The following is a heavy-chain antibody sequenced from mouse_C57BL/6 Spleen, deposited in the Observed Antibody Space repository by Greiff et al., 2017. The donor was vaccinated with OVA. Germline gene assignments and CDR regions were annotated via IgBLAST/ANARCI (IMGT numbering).Heavy chain of an antibody. CDR3: ARSLITTVVVNFDY. CDR1: GFSLSTSGMG. V-gene: IGHV8-12*01. J-gene: IGHJ2*01. D-gene: IGHD1-1*01. Sequence: QVTLKESGPGILQSSQTLSLTCSFSGFSLSTSGMGVSWIRQPSGKGLEWLAHSYWDDDKRYNPSLKSRLTISKDTSRNQVFLKITSVDTADTATYYCARSLITTVVVNFDYWGQGTTLTVSS. CDR2: SYWDDDK.